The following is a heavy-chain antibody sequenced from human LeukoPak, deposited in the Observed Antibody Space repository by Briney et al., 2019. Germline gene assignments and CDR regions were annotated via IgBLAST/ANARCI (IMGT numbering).Heavy chain of an antibody. CDR2: IIPIFGTA. V-gene: IGHV1-69*13. J-gene: IGHJ4*02. CDR1: GITFSSYA. D-gene: IGHD2-2*01. CDR3: ARVRRYCSSTSCLPTYFDY. Sequence: ASVKVSCKTSGITFSSYAISWVRQAPGQGLEWMGGIIPIFGTANYAQKFQGRVTITADESTSTAYMELSSLRSEDTAVYYCARVRRYCSSTSCLPTYFDYWGQGTLVTVSS.